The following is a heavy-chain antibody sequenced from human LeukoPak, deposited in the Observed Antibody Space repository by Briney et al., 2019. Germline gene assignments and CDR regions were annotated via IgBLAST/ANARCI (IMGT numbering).Heavy chain of an antibody. Sequence: GRSLRLSCAASGFTFSSYAMHWVRQAPGKGLEWVAVISYDGSNKYYADSVRGRFTISRDNSKNTLYPQMNSLRAEDTAVYYGARGYESSGYYYYWGQGTLVTVSS. D-gene: IGHD3-22*01. CDR2: ISYDGSNK. V-gene: IGHV3-30*04. CDR1: GFTFSSYA. CDR3: ARGYESSGYYYY. J-gene: IGHJ4*02.